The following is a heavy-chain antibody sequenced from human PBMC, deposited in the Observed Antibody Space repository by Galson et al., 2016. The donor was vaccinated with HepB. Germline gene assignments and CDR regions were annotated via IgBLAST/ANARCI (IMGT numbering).Heavy chain of an antibody. CDR3: AKEDSMIVVGGFDY. J-gene: IGHJ4*02. CDR1: GFSSNNYA. V-gene: IGHV3-23*01. Sequence: SLRLSCAASGFSSNNYAMSWVRQAPGKGLEWVSGISGSGGSTYSADSVKGRFTISRDNSKNTLYLQVNSLRAEDTAVYYCAKEDSMIVVGGFDYWGQGTLVTVSS. CDR2: ISGSGGST. D-gene: IGHD3-22*01.